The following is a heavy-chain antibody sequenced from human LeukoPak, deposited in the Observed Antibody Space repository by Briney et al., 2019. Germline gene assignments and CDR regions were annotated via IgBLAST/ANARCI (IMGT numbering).Heavy chain of an antibody. V-gene: IGHV4-38-2*02. J-gene: IGHJ4*02. CDR2: IYYSGST. D-gene: IGHD6-13*01. Sequence: NTSETLSLTCTVSGYSISSGYHWGWIRQPPGKGPEWIGSIYYSGSTYYNPSLKSRVTISVDTSKNQFSLKLSSVTAADTAVYYCARDGDSRSWLSQGERFDYWGQGTLVTVSS. CDR3: ARDGDSRSWLSQGERFDY. CDR1: GYSISSGYH.